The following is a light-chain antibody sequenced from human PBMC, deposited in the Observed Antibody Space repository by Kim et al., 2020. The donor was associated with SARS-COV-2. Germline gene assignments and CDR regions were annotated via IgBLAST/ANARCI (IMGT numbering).Light chain of an antibody. CDR2: EAS. CDR1: QDISSW. CDR3: QQTHSFPLT. V-gene: IGKV1-12*01. J-gene: IGKJ4*01. Sequence: DIQMTQSPSSVSASVGDRVTITCRASQDISSWLAWYQQKPGKAPKVLIYEASNLQSGVPSRFSGSGSGTDFTLTINSLQPEDFATYFCQQTHSFPLTFGRGTPVDIK.